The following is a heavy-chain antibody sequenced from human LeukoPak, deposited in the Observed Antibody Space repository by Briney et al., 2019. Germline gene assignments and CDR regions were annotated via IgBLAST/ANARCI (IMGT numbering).Heavy chain of an antibody. D-gene: IGHD3-16*01. V-gene: IGHV4-34*01. Sequence: SQTLSLTCAVYGGSFSGYYWSWIRHPPGKGLEWIGEIHHSGSTNYNPSLKSRVTISVDTSKNQFSLKLSSVTAADTAVYYCARQIPLWQYFDYWGQGTLVTVSS. CDR1: GGSFSGYY. J-gene: IGHJ4*02. CDR3: ARQIPLWQYFDY. CDR2: IHHSGST.